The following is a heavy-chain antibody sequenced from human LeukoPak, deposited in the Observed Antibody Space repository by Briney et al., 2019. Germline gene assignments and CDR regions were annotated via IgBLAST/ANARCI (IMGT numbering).Heavy chain of an antibody. CDR1: GFTFSVHG. Sequence: GGSLRLSCAASGFTFSVHGLHWVRQAPGEGLEWVAFIRNDGSEVYYADSVKGRFTISRDNSNNTLYLQIASLTAEDTAVYFCAKDSSVTGDIHYFDYWGQGTLVTVSS. V-gene: IGHV3-30*02. CDR2: IRNDGSEV. J-gene: IGHJ4*02. CDR3: AKDSSVTGDIHYFDY. D-gene: IGHD7-27*01.